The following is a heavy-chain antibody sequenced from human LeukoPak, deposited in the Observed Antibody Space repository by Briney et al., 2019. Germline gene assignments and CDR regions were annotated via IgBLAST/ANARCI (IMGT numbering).Heavy chain of an antibody. Sequence: PGGPLRLSCAASGFTLSSNYMSWVRQAPGKGLEWVSVIYSGGSTYYADSVKGRFTIYRDNSKNTLYHQINSLRDEDTAVYYCARDLDYWGQGTLVTVSS. CDR1: GFTLSSNY. CDR3: ARDLDY. CDR2: IYSGGST. J-gene: IGHJ4*02. V-gene: IGHV3-66*01.